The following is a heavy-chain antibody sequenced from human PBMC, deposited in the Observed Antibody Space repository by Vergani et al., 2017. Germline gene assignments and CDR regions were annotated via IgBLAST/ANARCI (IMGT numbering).Heavy chain of an antibody. J-gene: IGHJ6*02. V-gene: IGHV1-69*06. CDR1: GGTFSSYS. CDR2: IILIFGTA. CDR3: ARGRGYSGYEDPKTYGMDV. D-gene: IGHD5-12*01. Sequence: QVQLVQSGAEVKKPGSSVKVSCKASGGTFSSYSISWVRQAPGQGLEWMGGIILIFGTANYAQKFQGRVTITADKSTSTAYMELSSLRSDDTAVYYCARGRGYSGYEDPKTYGMDVWGQGTTVTVSS.